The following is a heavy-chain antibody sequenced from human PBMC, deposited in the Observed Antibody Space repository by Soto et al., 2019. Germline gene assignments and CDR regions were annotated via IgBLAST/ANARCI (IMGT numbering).Heavy chain of an antibody. J-gene: IGHJ4*02. D-gene: IGHD3-16*01. Sequence: EVQLVESGGVLIQPGGSLSLSCAASGFSVSSNYMTWVRQAPGKGLEWVSVIYSGGSTYYADSVKGRFTISRDNSKNTLYLQMNSLRAEDTAVYYCARDFGGGPLGFWGQGTLVTVSS. CDR3: ARDFGGGPLGF. CDR1: GFSVSSNY. V-gene: IGHV3-53*02. CDR2: IYSGGST.